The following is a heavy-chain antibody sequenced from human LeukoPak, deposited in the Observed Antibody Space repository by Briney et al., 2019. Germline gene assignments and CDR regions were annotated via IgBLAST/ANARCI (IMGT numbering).Heavy chain of an antibody. CDR2: ISDSGGTT. D-gene: IGHD2-2*01. V-gene: IGHV3-23*01. J-gene: IGHJ5*02. CDR1: GFTFSSYA. CDR3: ANQLTDT. Sequence: TGGSLRLSCAASGFTFSSYAISWVRQAPGKGLKWVPTISDSGGTTYYADSVKGRFTISRDNSKNTLYLQMNSLSAEDTAVYYCANQLTDTWGQGTLVTVSS.